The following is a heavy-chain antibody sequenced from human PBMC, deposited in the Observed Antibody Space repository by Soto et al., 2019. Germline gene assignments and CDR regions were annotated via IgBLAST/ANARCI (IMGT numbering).Heavy chain of an antibody. J-gene: IGHJ5*02. Sequence: SLTRTVSGGSISSSDYYWGWIRQPPGKGLKWIGSFYYSGSIYYNPSLKSRVTISVDASKNQFSLKLSSVTAADTAVYYCARHRYIAAGAMSWALRTSWFDPWGQGTLVTVSS. CDR3: ARHRYIAAGAMSWALRTSWFDP. V-gene: IGHV4-39*01. D-gene: IGHD6-13*01. CDR2: FYYSGSI. CDR1: GGSISSSDYY.